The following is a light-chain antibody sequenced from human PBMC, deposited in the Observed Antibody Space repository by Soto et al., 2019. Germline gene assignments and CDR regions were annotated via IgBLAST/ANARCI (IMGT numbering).Light chain of an antibody. CDR2: GAS. J-gene: IGKJ1*01. V-gene: IGKV3-20*01. Sequence: IVLTQSASTLSWSTGESATLSCRASQSVSSSYLSWYQQKPGQAPRPIIYGASSRATGIPDRFSGSGSGTDFTLTISTLETEDFAVYYCQQYGSSPRTFGQGTKVDIK. CDR1: QSVSSSY. CDR3: QQYGSSPRT.